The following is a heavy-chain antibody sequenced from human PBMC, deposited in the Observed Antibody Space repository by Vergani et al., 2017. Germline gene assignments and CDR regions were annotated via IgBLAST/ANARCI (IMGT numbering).Heavy chain of an antibody. J-gene: IGHJ5*02. CDR2: IHHSGST. V-gene: IGHV4-30-2*01. CDR1: GCSISSGGYY. Sequence: QLQLQESGSGLVKPSQTLSLTCAVSGCSISSGGYYWSWIRQPPGKGLEWIGEIHHSGSTNYNPSLKSRVTISVDTSKNQFSLKLSSVTAANTAVYYWANGSKRQLEPTENWFDPWGQGTLVTVSS. D-gene: IGHD6-13*01. CDR3: ANGSKRQLEPTENWFDP.